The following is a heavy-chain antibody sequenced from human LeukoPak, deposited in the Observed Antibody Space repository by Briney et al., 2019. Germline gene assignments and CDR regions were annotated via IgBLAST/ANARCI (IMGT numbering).Heavy chain of an antibody. CDR3: ARGSPVGYYYGSGDYLDY. Sequence: ASVKVSCKASGYTFTSYDINWVRQATGQGLEWMGWMNPNSGNTGYAQKFQGRVTMTRNTSISTAYMELSSLRSEDTAVYYCARGSPVGYYYGSGDYLDYWGQGTLVTVSS. D-gene: IGHD3-10*01. CDR2: MNPNSGNT. V-gene: IGHV1-8*01. J-gene: IGHJ4*02. CDR1: GYTFTSYD.